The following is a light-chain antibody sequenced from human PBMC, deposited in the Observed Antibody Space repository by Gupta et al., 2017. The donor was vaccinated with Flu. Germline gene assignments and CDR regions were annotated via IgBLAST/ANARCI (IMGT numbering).Light chain of an antibody. V-gene: IGKV3-11*01. CDR3: QHRYNWPYT. CDR1: QGVSSY. J-gene: IGKJ2*01. Sequence: PLTLCWFPGQRVTLSCRASQGVSSYLAWYQQKPGQVPRLLIYDASNRATGIPARFSGSGSGTDFTLTISSLEPEDFAVYYCQHRYNWPYTFGQGTKLEIK. CDR2: DAS.